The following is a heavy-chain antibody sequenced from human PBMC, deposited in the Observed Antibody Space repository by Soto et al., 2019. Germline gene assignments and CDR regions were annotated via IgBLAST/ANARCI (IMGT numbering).Heavy chain of an antibody. CDR3: ARDKKNYHYYGSGSYYTH. Sequence: GASVKVSCKASGGTSSSYAISWVRQAPGQGLEWMGGIIPIFGTANYAQKFQGRVTITADESTSTAYMELSSLRSEDTAVYYCARDKKNYHYYGSGSYYTHWGQGTLVTVSS. J-gene: IGHJ4*02. CDR2: IIPIFGTA. V-gene: IGHV1-69*13. D-gene: IGHD3-10*01. CDR1: GGTSSSYA.